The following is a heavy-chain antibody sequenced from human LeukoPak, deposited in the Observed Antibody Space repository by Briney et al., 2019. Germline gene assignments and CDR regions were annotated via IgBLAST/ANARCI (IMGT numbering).Heavy chain of an antibody. CDR2: IVVGSGNT. CDR3: AANYYGSGSFNAFDI. J-gene: IGHJ3*02. CDR1: GFTFTSSA. D-gene: IGHD3-10*01. V-gene: IGHV1-58*01. Sequence: SVKVSCKASGFTFTSSAVQWERQARGQRLERIGWIVVGSGNTNYAQKFQERVTITRDMSTGTAYMELSSLRSEDTAVYYCAANYYGSGSFNAFDIWGQGTMVTVSS.